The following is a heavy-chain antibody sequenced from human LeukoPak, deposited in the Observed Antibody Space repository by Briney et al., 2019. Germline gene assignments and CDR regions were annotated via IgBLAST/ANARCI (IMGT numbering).Heavy chain of an antibody. J-gene: IGHJ4*02. V-gene: IGHV3-21*01. D-gene: IGHD3-10*01. CDR3: ARDWAGSSYDY. Sequence: GGSLRLSCAASGFTFSSYSIHWVRQTPEKGLEWVSSISSTSSYIYYADSVKGRFTISRDNAKNTVYLQMKSLRAEDTALYYCARDWAGSSYDYWGQGTLVTVSS. CDR2: ISSTSSYI. CDR1: GFTFSSYS.